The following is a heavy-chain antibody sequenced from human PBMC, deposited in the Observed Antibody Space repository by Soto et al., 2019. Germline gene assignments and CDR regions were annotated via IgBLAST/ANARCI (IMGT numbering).Heavy chain of an antibody. Sequence: ASVKVSCKASGYTFTSYAMYWVRQAPGQRLEWMGWINAGNGNTKYSQKFQGRVTISRDTSASTAYMELSSLRSEDTAVYYCARDPDRRGYSPFDHWGQGTLVT. CDR3: ARDPDRRGYSPFDH. CDR1: GYTFTSYA. V-gene: IGHV1-3*01. CDR2: INAGNGNT. J-gene: IGHJ4*02. D-gene: IGHD3-22*01.